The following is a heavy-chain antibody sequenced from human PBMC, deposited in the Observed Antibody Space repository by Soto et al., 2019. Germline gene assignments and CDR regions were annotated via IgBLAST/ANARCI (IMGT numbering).Heavy chain of an antibody. V-gene: IGHV3-21*01. CDR2: ISSSSSYI. Sequence: GGSLRLSCAASGFTFSSYSMNWVRQAPGKGLEWVSSISSSSSYIYYADSVKGRFTISRDNAKNSLYLQMNSLRAEDTAVYYCAREIYSGYDKFDYWGLGTLVTISS. J-gene: IGHJ4*02. CDR1: GFTFSSYS. CDR3: AREIYSGYDKFDY. D-gene: IGHD5-12*01.